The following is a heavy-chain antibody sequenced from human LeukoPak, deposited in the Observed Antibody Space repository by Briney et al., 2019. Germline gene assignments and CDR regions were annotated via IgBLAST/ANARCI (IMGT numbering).Heavy chain of an antibody. D-gene: IGHD2-2*01. J-gene: IGHJ3*02. CDR2: IYTSGST. Sequence: SETLSLTCTVSGGSISSHYWSWIRQPAGKGLELIGRIYTSGSTNYNPSLKSRVTMSVDTSKNQFSLKLSSVTAADTAVYYCARSRCSSISCASRGAFDIWGQGTMVTVSS. CDR1: GGSISSHY. V-gene: IGHV4-4*07. CDR3: ARSRCSSISCASRGAFDI.